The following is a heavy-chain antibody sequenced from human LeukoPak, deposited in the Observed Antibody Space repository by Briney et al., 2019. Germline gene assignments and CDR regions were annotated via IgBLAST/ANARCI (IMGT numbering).Heavy chain of an antibody. CDR1: GFIFTNYF. D-gene: IGHD2-21*01. J-gene: IGHJ6*02. CDR3: ARDRVLYFYYGMDV. V-gene: IGHV3-30-3*01. CDR2: VSYDGSSE. Sequence: GGSLRLSCAASGFIFTNYFMSWVRQAPGKGLEWVAVVSYDGSSENYADSVKGRFTISRDNSKNTLYLQMNSLRAEDTAVYYCARDRVLYFYYGMDVWGQGTTVTVSS.